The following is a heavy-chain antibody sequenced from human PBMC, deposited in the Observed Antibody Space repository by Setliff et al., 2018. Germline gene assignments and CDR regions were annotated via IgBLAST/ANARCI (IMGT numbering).Heavy chain of an antibody. CDR1: GFTFNNYW. V-gene: IGHV3-7*03. D-gene: IGHD3-3*01. J-gene: IGHJ4*02. CDR2: IMQDGGAQ. Sequence: GGSLRLSCEAFGFTFNNYWMSWVRQAPGKGLEWVANIMQDGGAQYYLDSVKGRFTVSRDHSNNTLYLHMTSLRAEDTAVYFCARIFLYGTSWYFDNWGQGTLVTVSS. CDR3: ARIFLYGTSWYFDN.